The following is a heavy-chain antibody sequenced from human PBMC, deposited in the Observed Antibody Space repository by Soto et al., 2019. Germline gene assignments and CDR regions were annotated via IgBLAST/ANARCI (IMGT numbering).Heavy chain of an antibody. CDR3: GVQYDY. Sequence: GGSLRLSCEASGLNFTKHPMVWVRQGPGKGLEWVAAISGRTGDTAYADSVRGRFTLSRDSSTYTMFLQMNSLRAEDTAVYYCGVQYDYWGQGTMVPVYS. V-gene: IGHV3-23*01. J-gene: IGHJ4*02. CDR1: GLNFTKHP. CDR2: ISGRTGDT.